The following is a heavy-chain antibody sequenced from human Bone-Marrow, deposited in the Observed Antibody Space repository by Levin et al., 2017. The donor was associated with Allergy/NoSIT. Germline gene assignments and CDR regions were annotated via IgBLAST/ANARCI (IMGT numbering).Heavy chain of an antibody. CDR2: FDPEDGET. Sequence: HGESLKISCKVSGYTLTELSMHWVRQAPGKGLEWMGGFDPEDGETIYAQKFQGRVTMTEDTSTDTAYMELSSLRSEDTAVYYCATLWGGYCSGGSGHIDYWGQGTLVTVSS. V-gene: IGHV1-24*01. CDR1: GYTLTELS. D-gene: IGHD2-15*01. CDR3: ATLWGGYCSGGSGHIDY. J-gene: IGHJ4*02.